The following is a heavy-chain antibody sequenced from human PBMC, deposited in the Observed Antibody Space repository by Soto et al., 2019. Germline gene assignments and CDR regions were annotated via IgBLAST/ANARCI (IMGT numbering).Heavy chain of an antibody. CDR3: ASLVRFSRYYFDY. J-gene: IGHJ4*02. D-gene: IGHD3-3*01. CDR1: GGSISGSSYY. V-gene: IGHV4-39*01. CDR2: IYYSGST. Sequence: PSETLSLTCTVSGGSISGSSYYWGWIRQPPGKGLEWIGSIYYSGSTYYNPSLKSRVTISVDTSKNQFSLKLSSVTAADTAVYYCASLVRFSRYYFDYWGQGTLVTVSS.